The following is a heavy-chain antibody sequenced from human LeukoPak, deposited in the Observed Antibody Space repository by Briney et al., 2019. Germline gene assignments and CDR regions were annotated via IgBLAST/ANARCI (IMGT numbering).Heavy chain of an antibody. CDR2: IYFSGNT. CDR3: ARGEDYYDSSGYFDY. V-gene: IGHV4-59*01. Sequence: PSETLSLTCTVSGDSISSSYFWSWIRQPPGKGLQWIGDIYFSGNTNYNPSLKSRVTISVDTSKNQFSLKLSSVTAADTAVYYCARGEDYYDSSGYFDYWGQGTLVTVSS. CDR1: GDSISSSYF. J-gene: IGHJ4*02. D-gene: IGHD3-22*01.